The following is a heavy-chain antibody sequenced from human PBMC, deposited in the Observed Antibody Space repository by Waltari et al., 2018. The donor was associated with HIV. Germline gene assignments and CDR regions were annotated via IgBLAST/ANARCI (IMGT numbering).Heavy chain of an antibody. Sequence: QVQLQQWGAGLLKPSETLSLTCAVYGESFSGYYWSWIRQPPGKGLEWIGEINHSGSTNYNPALKSRVTISVDTSKNQFSLNLSSVTAADTAVYYCARGYGSGSDPWFDPWGQGTLVTVSS. D-gene: IGHD3-10*01. J-gene: IGHJ5*02. CDR3: ARGYGSGSDPWFDP. V-gene: IGHV4-34*01. CDR2: INHSGST. CDR1: GESFSGYY.